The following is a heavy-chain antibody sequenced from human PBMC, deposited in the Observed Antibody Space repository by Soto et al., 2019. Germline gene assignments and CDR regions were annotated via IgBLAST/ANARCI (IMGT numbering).Heavy chain of an antibody. J-gene: IGHJ5*02. Sequence: EVHLVDSGGGLVQPGGSLRLSCVASGFPFSSYWMSWVRQAPGKGLEWVANIKEDGSDKYYVYSVKGRFTISRDNAKNSLYLQMNSLRVEDTAVYYCVGVSLTGSWGQGTLVAVSS. CDR1: GFPFSSYW. D-gene: IGHD3-9*01. CDR3: VGVSLTGS. CDR2: IKEDGSDK. V-gene: IGHV3-7*01.